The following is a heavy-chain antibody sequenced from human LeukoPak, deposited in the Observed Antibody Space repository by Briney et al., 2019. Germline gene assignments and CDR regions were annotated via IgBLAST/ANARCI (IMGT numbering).Heavy chain of an antibody. V-gene: IGHV3-23*01. J-gene: IGHJ4*02. CDR3: AKDSDLAIWFGELLPFDY. CDR2: ISGSGGST. Sequence: GGSLRLSCAASGFTFSSYWMHWVRQAPGKGLEWVSAISGSGGSTYYADSVKGRFTISRDNSKNTLYLQMNSLRAEDTAVYYCAKDSDLAIWFGELLPFDYWGQGTLVTVSS. D-gene: IGHD3-10*01. CDR1: GFTFSSYW.